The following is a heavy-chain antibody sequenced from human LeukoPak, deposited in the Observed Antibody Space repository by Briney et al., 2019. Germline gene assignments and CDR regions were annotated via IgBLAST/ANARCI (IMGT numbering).Heavy chain of an antibody. V-gene: IGHV3-23*01. Sequence: GGSLRLSCAASGFTFSSYAMSWVRQAPGKGLEWVSGISGGGDNTYYADSVKGRFTISRDNSKNTLYLQMNSLRAEDTAVYYCAKDRRVAAAGSGLFDYWGQGTLVTVSS. J-gene: IGHJ4*02. CDR1: GFTFSSYA. CDR3: AKDRRVAAAGSGLFDY. CDR2: ISGGGDNT. D-gene: IGHD2-15*01.